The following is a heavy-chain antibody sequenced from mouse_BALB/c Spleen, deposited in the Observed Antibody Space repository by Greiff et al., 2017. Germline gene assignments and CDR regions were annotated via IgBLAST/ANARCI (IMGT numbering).Heavy chain of an antibody. V-gene: IGHV14-3*02. CDR3: ATRFAY. CDR1: GFNIKDTY. Sequence: SGAELVKPGASVKLSCTASGFNIKDTYMHWVKQRPEQGLEWIGRIDPANGNTKYDPKFQGKASITADTSSNTAYLQLSSLTSEDTAVYYCATRFAYWGQGTLVTVSA. J-gene: IGHJ3*01. CDR2: IDPANGNT.